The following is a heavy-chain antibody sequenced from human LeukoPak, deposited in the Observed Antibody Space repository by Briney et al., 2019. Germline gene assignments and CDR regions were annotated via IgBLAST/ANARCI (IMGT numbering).Heavy chain of an antibody. CDR3: AREGRRSSSSGFRWFDP. Sequence: SETLSLTCTVSGGSISSGDYYWSWIRQPPGKGLEWIGYIYYSGSTYYNPSLKSRVTISVDTSKNQFSLKPSSVTAADTAVYYCAREGRRSSSSGFRWFDPWGQGTLVTVSS. CDR2: IYYSGST. D-gene: IGHD6-6*01. J-gene: IGHJ5*02. V-gene: IGHV4-30-4*08. CDR1: GGSISSGDYY.